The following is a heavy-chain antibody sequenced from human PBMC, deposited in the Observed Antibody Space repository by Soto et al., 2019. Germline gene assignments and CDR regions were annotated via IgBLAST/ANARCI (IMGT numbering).Heavy chain of an antibody. V-gene: IGHV3-23*01. J-gene: IGHJ4*02. CDR1: GFTFSSYA. CDR3: AKGGLAPGYFDY. Sequence: GESLKISCRTSGFTFSSYAMSWVRQAPGKGLEWVSAISGSGGSTYYADSVKGRFTISRDNSKNTLYLQMNSLRAEDTAVYYCAKGGLAPGYFDYWGQGTLVTVSS. CDR2: ISGSGGST.